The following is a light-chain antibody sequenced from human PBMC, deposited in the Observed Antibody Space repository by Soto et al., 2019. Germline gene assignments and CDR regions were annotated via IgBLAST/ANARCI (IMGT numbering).Light chain of an antibody. CDR3: QQYNNWPWT. CDR2: GAS. Sequence: ETVMTQSPATLSVSPGGRATLSCRASQSISDTLAWYQQKPGQAPRLLIHGASTRATGFPARFSGGGSGTDFTLTISSLQSEDFAVYYCQQYNNWPWTFGQGTKV. CDR1: QSISDT. V-gene: IGKV3-15*01. J-gene: IGKJ1*01.